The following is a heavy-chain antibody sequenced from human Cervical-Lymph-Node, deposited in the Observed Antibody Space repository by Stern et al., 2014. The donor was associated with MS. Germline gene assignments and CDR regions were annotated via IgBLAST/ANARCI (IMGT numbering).Heavy chain of an antibody. D-gene: IGHD2-21*02. J-gene: IGHJ4*02. CDR1: GFTFRNYW. V-gene: IGHV3-74*01. CDR2: IVTDGTYT. Sequence: EVQLVESGGGLVRPGGSLRLSCIASGFTFRNYWMHWVRRTPGKGLELVSRIVTDGTYTSYADSVKGRFTASRDNAKNTLYLQMDSLRADDTAVYYCVRDLLDNTYVSPGDDFDYWGQGTLVTVSS. CDR3: VRDLLDNTYVSPGDDFDY.